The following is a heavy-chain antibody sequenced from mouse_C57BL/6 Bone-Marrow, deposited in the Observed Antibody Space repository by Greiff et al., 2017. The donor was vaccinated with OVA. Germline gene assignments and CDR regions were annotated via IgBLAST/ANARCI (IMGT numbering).Heavy chain of an antibody. CDR3: ASDSSYGWYYFDD. J-gene: IGHJ2*01. CDR1: GFTIKNTY. D-gene: IGHD1-1*01. V-gene: IGHV14-3*01. CDR2: IDPANGHT. Sequence: EVQRVESVAELVRPGASVKLSCTASGFTIKNTYMNWVKQRPETGLEWIGRIDPANGHTKYAPKFQGKATITADTSSNTAYLQLSSLTSEDTAIYYCASDSSYGWYYFDDWGQGTTLTGSS.